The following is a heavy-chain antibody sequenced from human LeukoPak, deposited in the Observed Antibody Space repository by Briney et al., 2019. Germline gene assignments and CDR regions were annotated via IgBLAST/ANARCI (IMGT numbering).Heavy chain of an antibody. CDR1: GFTFITYA. CDR2: ISAGGGTT. J-gene: IGHJ6*02. V-gene: IGHV3-23*01. Sequence: GGSLRLSCAASGFTFITYAMSWVRQAPGKGLEWVSGISAGGGTTYYADSVKGRLTISRDNAKNTLYLQLNSLRAEGTAMYYCASYGRKNYGLDVWGQGTTVTVSS. D-gene: IGHD5-18*01. CDR3: ASYGRKNYGLDV.